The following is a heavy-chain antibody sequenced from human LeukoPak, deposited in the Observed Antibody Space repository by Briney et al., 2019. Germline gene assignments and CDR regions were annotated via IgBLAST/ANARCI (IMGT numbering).Heavy chain of an antibody. Sequence: ASVKVSCKASGYTFTSYGISWVRQAPGQGLEWMGWISAYNGNTNYAQKFQGRVTITADKSTSTAYMELSSLRSEDTAVYYCARYYDSSGHPTDQWGQGTLVTVSS. V-gene: IGHV1-18*01. J-gene: IGHJ5*02. CDR2: ISAYNGNT. CDR1: GYTFTSYG. D-gene: IGHD3-22*01. CDR3: ARYYDSSGHPTDQ.